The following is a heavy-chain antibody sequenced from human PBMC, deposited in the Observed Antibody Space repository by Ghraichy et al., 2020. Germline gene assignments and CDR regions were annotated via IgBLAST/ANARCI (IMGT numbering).Heavy chain of an antibody. D-gene: IGHD1-14*01. J-gene: IGHJ6*03. V-gene: IGHV4-34*01. Sequence: GSLRLSCAMYGGSFTDYYWTWVRRPPGKGLEWIGHIHHSGRARYNPSLRDRVRISVDASKSQFSLDLSPVTVADAGLYYCARRPTSTHHDCMDVWGEGTTVSVS. CDR2: IHHSGRA. CDR3: ARRPTSTHHDCMDV. CDR1: GGSFTDYY.